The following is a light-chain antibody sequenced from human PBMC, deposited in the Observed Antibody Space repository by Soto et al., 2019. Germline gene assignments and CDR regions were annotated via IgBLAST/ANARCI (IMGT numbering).Light chain of an antibody. V-gene: IGLV1-40*01. CDR1: SSNIGAGYD. CDR3: QSFDSGLSGYV. Sequence: QAVVTQPPSVSGAPGQRVTISCTGSSSNIGAGYDVSWYQQLPGTAPKLLIYGNSNRPSGVPDRFSGSKSGTSASLAITGLQAEDEADYYCQSFDSGLSGYVFGTGTKVTVL. CDR2: GNS. J-gene: IGLJ1*01.